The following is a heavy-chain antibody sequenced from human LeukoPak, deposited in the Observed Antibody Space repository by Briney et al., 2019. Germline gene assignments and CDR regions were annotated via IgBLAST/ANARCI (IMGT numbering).Heavy chain of an antibody. J-gene: IGHJ4*02. CDR3: ARDHLYYDISGPRFDY. CDR1: GFTFTTYG. V-gene: IGHV3-7*01. Sequence: GGTLRLSCSASGFTFTTYGMNWVRQAPGKGLEWVADIKADGSEKYYVDSVKGRFTILRDNAKNSLYLQMNSLTAEDTAVYYCARDHLYYDISGPRFDYWGQGTRVTVSS. CDR2: IKADGSEK. D-gene: IGHD3-9*01.